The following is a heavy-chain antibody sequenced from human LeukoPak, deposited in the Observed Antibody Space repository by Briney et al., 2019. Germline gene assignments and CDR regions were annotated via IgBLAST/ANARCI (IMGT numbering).Heavy chain of an antibody. CDR2: IVPIFGTS. J-gene: IGHJ4*02. Sequence: SVNVSCKASGGTFRSYAISWVRQAPGQGLAWMGRIVPIFGTSNYAQKFQGRVTITTDESTSTAYMELSSLRSEDTAVYYCARDGYYGSGSYYDYWGQGTLVTVSS. CDR3: ARDGYYGSGSYYDY. V-gene: IGHV1-69*05. D-gene: IGHD3-10*01. CDR1: GGTFRSYA.